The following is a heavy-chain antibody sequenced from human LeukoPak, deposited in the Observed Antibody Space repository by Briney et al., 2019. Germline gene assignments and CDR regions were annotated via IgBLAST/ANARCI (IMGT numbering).Heavy chain of an antibody. D-gene: IGHD3-10*01. CDR1: GGSISSSNYY. V-gene: IGHV4-39*07. Sequence: SETLSLTCTVSGGSISSSNYYWGWIRQPPGKGLEWIGSIYYSGSTYYNSSLKSRVTISVDTSKNQFSLKLSSVTAEDTAVYYCTTDYPAITMVRGVIAPWGQGTLVTVSS. CDR3: TTDYPAITMVRGVIAP. J-gene: IGHJ5*02. CDR2: IYYSGST.